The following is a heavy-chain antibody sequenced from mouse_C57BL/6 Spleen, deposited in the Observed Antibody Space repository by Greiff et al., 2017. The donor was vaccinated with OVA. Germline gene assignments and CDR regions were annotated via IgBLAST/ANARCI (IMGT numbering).Heavy chain of an antibody. D-gene: IGHD1-1*01. V-gene: IGHV2-2*01. CDR3: ASLYYGSSYDVFDY. CDR1: GFSLTSYG. CDR2: IWSGGST. Sequence: VQLQQSGPGLVQPSQSLSITCTVSGFSLTSYGVHWVRQSPGKGLEWLGVIWSGGSTDYNAAFIYRQSISKDNSKSQVFFKINSLQADDTAIYYCASLYYGSSYDVFDYWGQGTTLTVSS. J-gene: IGHJ2*01.